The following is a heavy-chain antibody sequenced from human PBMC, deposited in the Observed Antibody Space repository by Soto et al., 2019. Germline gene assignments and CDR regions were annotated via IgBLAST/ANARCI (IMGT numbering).Heavy chain of an antibody. Sequence: SETLSLTCAVYGGSFSGYYWSWIRQPPGKGLEWIGEINHSGSTNYNPSLKSRVTISVDASKNQFSLKLSSVTVADTAVYYCARVLLVQLGNYYYYYMDVWGKGTTVTVSS. CDR1: GGSFSGYY. V-gene: IGHV4-34*01. CDR2: INHSGST. CDR3: ARVLLVQLGNYYYYYMDV. J-gene: IGHJ6*03. D-gene: IGHD6-6*01.